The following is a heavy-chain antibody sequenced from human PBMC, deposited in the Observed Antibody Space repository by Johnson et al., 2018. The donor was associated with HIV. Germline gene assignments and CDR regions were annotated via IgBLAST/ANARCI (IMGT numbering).Heavy chain of an antibody. CDR1: GFTFSRHA. Sequence: VQLVESGGGLVQSGGSLRLSCAASGFTFSRHAMSWVRQAQGKGLDWVSAISGSGGRTAYADSVKGRCTISRDNAKNSLYLQMNSLRAEDTALYYCARVAAAAGRMTDAFDIWGQGTMVSVSS. CDR3: ARVAAAAGRMTDAFDI. V-gene: IGHV3-23*04. J-gene: IGHJ3*02. D-gene: IGHD6-13*01. CDR2: ISGSGGRT.